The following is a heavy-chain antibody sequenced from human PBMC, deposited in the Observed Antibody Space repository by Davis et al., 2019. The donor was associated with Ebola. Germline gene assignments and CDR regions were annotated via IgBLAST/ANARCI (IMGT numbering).Heavy chain of an antibody. Sequence: SVKVSCKASGDTFSSNAINWVRQAPGQGLEWMGGILPAFHTPYYAESFKDRVTITADESTTTVYMELRSLSPDDTAIYYCAKRRDNGGNYFDHWGQGTLVTVS. CDR1: GDTFSSNA. V-gene: IGHV1-69*13. CDR2: ILPAFHTP. CDR3: AKRRDNGGNYFDH. J-gene: IGHJ4*02. D-gene: IGHD2-8*01.